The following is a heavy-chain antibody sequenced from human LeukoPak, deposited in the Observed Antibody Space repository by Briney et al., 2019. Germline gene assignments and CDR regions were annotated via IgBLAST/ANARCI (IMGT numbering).Heavy chain of an antibody. J-gene: IGHJ4*02. CDR3: ARDRNTDFWSGYYTNYFDY. CDR2: IKQDGSEK. V-gene: IGHV3-7*01. CDR1: GFTFSRYW. D-gene: IGHD3-3*01. Sequence: QPGGSLRLSCAASGFTFSRYWMSWVRQAPGKGLEWVANIKQDGSEKYYVDSVEGRFTISRDNAKNSLYLQMNSLRAEDTAVYYCARDRNTDFWSGYYTNYFDYWGQGTLVTVSS.